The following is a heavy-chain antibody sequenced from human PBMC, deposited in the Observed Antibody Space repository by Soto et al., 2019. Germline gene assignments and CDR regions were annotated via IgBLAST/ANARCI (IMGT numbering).Heavy chain of an antibody. D-gene: IGHD3-3*01. CDR2: IYYSGST. CDR1: GGSISRGDYY. J-gene: IGHJ4*02. V-gene: IGHV4-30-4*01. CDR3: ARTITIFGRNKLTGALGY. Sequence: SETLSLTCTVSGGSISRGDYYWSWIRQPPGKGLEGIGYIYYSGSTYYYPSLKSRVTISVNTSKNQSSLTLSSVTAADTAVYYCARTITIFGRNKLTGALGYWGQGTLVTVSS.